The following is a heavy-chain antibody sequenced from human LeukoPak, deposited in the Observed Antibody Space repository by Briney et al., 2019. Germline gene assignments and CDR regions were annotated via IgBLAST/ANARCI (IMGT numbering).Heavy chain of an antibody. V-gene: IGHV1-2*02. J-gene: IGHJ3*02. D-gene: IGHD3-10*01. CDR2: INPNSGGT. CDR3: ARNIWFGESADAFDI. CDR1: GYTFTGYY. Sequence: ASVKVSCKASGYTFTGYYMHWVRQAPGQGLEWMGWINPNSGGTNCAQKFQGRVTMTRDKSIRTAYMELSRLTSDDTAVYYCARNIWFGESADAFDIWGQGTMVTVSS.